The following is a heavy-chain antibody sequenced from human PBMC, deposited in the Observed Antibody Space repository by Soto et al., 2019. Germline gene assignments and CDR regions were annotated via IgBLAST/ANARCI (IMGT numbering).Heavy chain of an antibody. D-gene: IGHD3-22*01. CDR3: ARDLGVVITAEYFQH. J-gene: IGHJ1*01. V-gene: IGHV3-7*03. Sequence: PGGSLRLSCAASGFTFSSYWMSWVRQAPGKGLEWVANIKQDGSEKYYVDSVKGRFTISRDNARKSLYLQMNSLRVEDTALYYCARDLGVVITAEYFQHWGQGTLVTVSS. CDR2: IKQDGSEK. CDR1: GFTFSSYW.